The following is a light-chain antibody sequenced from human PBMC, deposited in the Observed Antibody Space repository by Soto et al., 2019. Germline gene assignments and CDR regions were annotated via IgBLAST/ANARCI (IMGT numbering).Light chain of an antibody. CDR3: QHYVERSPIT. CDR2: GAS. J-gene: IGKJ5*01. Sequence: EIVMTQSPGTLSLSPGERATLSCRASQSVSSRLAWYQQKPGQAPRLLISGASSRATGIPDRFSGSGSGTDFTLTISRLEPEDFALYYCQHYVERSPITFGQGTLLEIK. CDR1: QSVSSR. V-gene: IGKV3-20*01.